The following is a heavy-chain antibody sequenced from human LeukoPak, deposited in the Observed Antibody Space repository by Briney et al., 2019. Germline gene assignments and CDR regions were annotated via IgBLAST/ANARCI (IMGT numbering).Heavy chain of an antibody. Sequence: GGSLRLSCVASGFTFSFYAMNWVRQAPGKGLEWVSYISSSSSTIYYADSVKGRFTISRDNAKNSLYLQMNSLRAEDTAVYYCAREAFGLIYWGQGTLVTVSS. J-gene: IGHJ4*02. V-gene: IGHV3-48*04. CDR2: ISSSSSTI. CDR1: GFTFSFYA. D-gene: IGHD3/OR15-3a*01. CDR3: AREAFGLIY.